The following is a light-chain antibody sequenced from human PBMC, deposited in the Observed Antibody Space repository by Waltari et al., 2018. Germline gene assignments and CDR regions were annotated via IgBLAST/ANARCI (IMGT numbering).Light chain of an antibody. Sequence: EIQMTQSPSSVYASVGDRVTITCRASQAISSWLAWYQQKPGNSPYLLIYHASNLQSGVPSRFSGSGSGTDFTLTISSLRPEDSAIYYCQQGSAFPPTFGQGTKVEIK. J-gene: IGKJ1*01. V-gene: IGKV1-12*01. CDR3: QQGSAFPPT. CDR2: HAS. CDR1: QAISSW.